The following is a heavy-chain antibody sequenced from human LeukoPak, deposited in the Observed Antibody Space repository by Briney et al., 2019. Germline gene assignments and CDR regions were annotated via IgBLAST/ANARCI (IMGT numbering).Heavy chain of an antibody. J-gene: IGHJ4*02. Sequence: GGSLRLSCAASGFTFSNYGMHWVRQAPGKGLEWVAFIRYDGIDKYYGDSVKGRYTISRDNSKNTLYLQMNSLRAEDTAVYYCARGPSGYHNTGGQGTLVTVSS. D-gene: IGHD5-12*01. V-gene: IGHV3-30*02. CDR3: ARGPSGYHNT. CDR2: IRYDGIDK. CDR1: GFTFSNYG.